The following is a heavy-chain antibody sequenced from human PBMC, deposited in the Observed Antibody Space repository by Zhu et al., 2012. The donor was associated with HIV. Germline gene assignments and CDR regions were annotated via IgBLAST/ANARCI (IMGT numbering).Heavy chain of an antibody. CDR3: ARGFGYHDSSGHYYGGMFDY. D-gene: IGHD3-22*01. CDR2: IYVSGNT. V-gene: IGHV4-4*07. Sequence: QVQLQESGPGLVKPSETLSLTCNVSGGPISSHYWNWIRQSAGKGLEWIGRIYVSGNTNYNPSLKSRVTMSLDTSKNQFSLKLRSVTAADTAVYYCARGFGYHDSSGHYYGGMFDYVGPGNPGHRLL. J-gene: IGHJ4*02. CDR1: GGPISSHY.